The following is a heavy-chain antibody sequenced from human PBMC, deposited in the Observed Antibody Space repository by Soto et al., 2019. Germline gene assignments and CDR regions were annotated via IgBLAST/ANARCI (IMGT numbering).Heavy chain of an antibody. CDR2: INPNSGAT. J-gene: IGHJ5*02. V-gene: IGHV1-2*02. D-gene: IGHD3-10*01. Sequence: ASVKVSCKTPGYTFTGYFIHWLRQSPGQGLEWMAYINPNSGATKYAQKFQGRVTLTRDTSINTAYMEMSMLTSDDTAVYYCARGGGTVLAPLPWGQGTLVTVSS. CDR3: ARGGGTVLAPLP. CDR1: GYTFTGYF.